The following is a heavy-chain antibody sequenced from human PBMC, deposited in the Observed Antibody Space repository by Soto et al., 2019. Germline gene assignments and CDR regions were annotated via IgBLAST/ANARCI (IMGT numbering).Heavy chain of an antibody. CDR2: IKQDGSEK. Sequence: EVQLVESGGGLVQPGGSLRLSCAASGFTFSSYWMSWVRQAPGKGLEWVANIKQDGSEKYYVDSVKGRFTISRDNGKNALYLQMNSLSAEDTAVYYCARDLDGDYLSGYWGQGTLVTVSS. J-gene: IGHJ4*02. V-gene: IGHV3-7*01. D-gene: IGHD4-17*01. CDR1: GFTFSSYW. CDR3: ARDLDGDYLSGY.